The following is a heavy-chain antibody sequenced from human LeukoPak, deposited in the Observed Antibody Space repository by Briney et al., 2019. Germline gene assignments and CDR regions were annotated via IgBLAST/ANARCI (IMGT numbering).Heavy chain of an antibody. Sequence: SQTLSLTCTVSGGSISSGDYYWSWIRQPPGKGLEWIGYIYYSGSAYYNPSLKSRVTISVDTSKNQFSLKLSSVTAADTAVYYCARAKGYSYGPFGYWGQGTLVTVSS. CDR2: IYYSGSA. CDR3: ARAKGYSYGPFGY. D-gene: IGHD5-18*01. CDR1: GGSISSGDYY. V-gene: IGHV4-30-4*08. J-gene: IGHJ4*02.